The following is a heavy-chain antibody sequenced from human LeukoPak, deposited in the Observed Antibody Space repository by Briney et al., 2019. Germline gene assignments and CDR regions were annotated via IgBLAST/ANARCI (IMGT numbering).Heavy chain of an antibody. CDR3: AKDRVSPGFNWFDP. CDR1: GVIISSYA. CDR2: INGRGDNT. J-gene: IGHJ5*02. Sequence: AGGSLRLSCAASGVIISSYAMSWVRQAPGKGLEWVSAINGRGDNTYYADFVKGRFTISRDNSKSTVYLQMNSLRTEDTAVHYCAKDRVSPGFNWFDPWGQGTLVTVSS. D-gene: IGHD2/OR15-2a*01. V-gene: IGHV3-23*01.